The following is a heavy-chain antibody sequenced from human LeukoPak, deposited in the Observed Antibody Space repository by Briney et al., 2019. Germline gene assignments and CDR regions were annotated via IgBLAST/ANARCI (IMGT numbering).Heavy chain of an antibody. D-gene: IGHD2-15*01. Sequence: TSETLSLTCTVSGGSISSYYWSWIRQPAGKGLEWIGRIYTSGSTNYNPSLKSRVTMSVDTSKNQFSLKLSSVTAADTAVYYCARDPIYCSGGSCYAFDIWGQGTMVTVSS. CDR2: IYTSGST. V-gene: IGHV4-4*07. CDR3: ARDPIYCSGGSCYAFDI. J-gene: IGHJ3*02. CDR1: GGSISSYY.